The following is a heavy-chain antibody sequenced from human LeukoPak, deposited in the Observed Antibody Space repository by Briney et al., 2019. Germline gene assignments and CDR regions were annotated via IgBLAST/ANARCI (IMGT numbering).Heavy chain of an antibody. D-gene: IGHD1-26*01. CDR3: AKDQRWESPHYLDA. CDR2: IRSKANNYAT. Sequence: RSGGSLRLSCVVSGFTFSGSAVHWVRQASGKGLEWVGRIRSKANNYATAYAASVKGRFTISRDDSKNTAYLQMNSLKTEDTAVYYCAKDQRWESPHYLDAWGQGTLVTVSS. J-gene: IGHJ4*02. CDR1: GFTFSGSA. V-gene: IGHV3-73*01.